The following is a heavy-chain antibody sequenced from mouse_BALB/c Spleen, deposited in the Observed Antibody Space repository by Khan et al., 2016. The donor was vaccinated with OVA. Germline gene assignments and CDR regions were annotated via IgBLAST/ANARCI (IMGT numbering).Heavy chain of an antibody. J-gene: IGHJ3*01. D-gene: IGHD1-1*02. V-gene: IGHV5-9-1*01. CDR2: ISSAGTYT. CDR1: GFTFSSFA. Sequence: EVELVESGGGLVKPGGSLKLSCAASGFTFSSFAMSWVRQTPEKRLEWVATISSAGTYTYYPDSVKGRFTISRDNAKNTLYLQMNSLRFEDTAMYYCANCYYGWFAYWGQGTLVTVSA. CDR3: ANCYYGWFAY.